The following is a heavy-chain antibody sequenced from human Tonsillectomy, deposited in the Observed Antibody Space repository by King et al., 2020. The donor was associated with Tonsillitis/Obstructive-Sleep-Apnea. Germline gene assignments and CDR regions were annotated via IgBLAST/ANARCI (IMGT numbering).Heavy chain of an antibody. CDR1: GGSFSGHY. CDR2: INHSGNT. J-gene: IGHJ4*02. D-gene: IGHD3-10*01. Sequence: VQLPQWGAGLLKPSETLSLTCAVYGGSFSGHYWSWIRQPPGKGLEWIGEINHSGNTYYNPSLKSRVTISVDTSKNQFSLKLSSVTAADTAVYYCSLDALTVTASRIDYWGQGTLVTVSS. V-gene: IGHV4-34*01. CDR3: SLDALTVTASRIDY.